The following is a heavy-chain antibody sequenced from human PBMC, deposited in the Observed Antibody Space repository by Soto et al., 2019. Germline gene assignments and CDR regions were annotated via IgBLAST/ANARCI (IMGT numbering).Heavy chain of an antibody. V-gene: IGHV5-51*01. Sequence: PGESLKISCKGSGYSFTTHWVGWVRQMPGKGLEWMGFIYPGDSDARYSPSFKGQVTISVDESITTAFLQWSSPKASDTAMYYCARSQFDYVWGTSGYFDSWGQGXLVTVYS. CDR1: GYSFTTHW. CDR3: ARSQFDYVWGTSGYFDS. CDR2: IYPGDSDA. D-gene: IGHD3-16*01. J-gene: IGHJ4*02.